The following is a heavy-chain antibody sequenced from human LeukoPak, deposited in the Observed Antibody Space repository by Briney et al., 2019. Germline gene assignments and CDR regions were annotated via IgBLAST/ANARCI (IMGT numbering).Heavy chain of an antibody. J-gene: IGHJ3*02. V-gene: IGHV4-59*01. CDR3: ARDPRAYYGSGSHYAFDI. D-gene: IGHD3-10*01. CDR1: GGSLSSYY. Sequence: SETLSLTCTVSGGSLSSYYWSWIRQPPGKGLEWSGYIYYSGSTNYNPSLKSRVTISVDTSKNQFSLKLSSVTAADTAVYYCARDPRAYYGSGSHYAFDIWGQGTMVTVSS. CDR2: IYYSGST.